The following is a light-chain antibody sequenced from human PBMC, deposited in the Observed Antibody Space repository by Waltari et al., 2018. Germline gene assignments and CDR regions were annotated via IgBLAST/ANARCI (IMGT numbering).Light chain of an antibody. J-gene: IGKJ2*01. Sequence: EIVLTQSPGTLSLSPGERATLSCRASQSVSSSYLAWYQQKPGQAPRLLIYGTSSRATGIPVRFSGSGSGTDFILTISRLEPEDFAVYYWQQYGRSPPYTFGQGTKLEIK. CDR3: QQYGRSPPYT. V-gene: IGKV3-20*01. CDR2: GTS. CDR1: QSVSSSY.